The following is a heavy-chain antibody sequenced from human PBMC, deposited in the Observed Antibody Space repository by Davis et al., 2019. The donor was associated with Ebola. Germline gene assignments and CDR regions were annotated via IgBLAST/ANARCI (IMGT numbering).Heavy chain of an antibody. Sequence: GGSLRLSCVASDFTLSDFEMNWVRQAPGKGLEWLAYINFSGRTIHYADSVRGRFTISRDSAKNSLHLQLSSLRVEDTAVYYCAREPAYSPFYFDLWGQGTLVTVSS. CDR3: AREPAYSPFYFDL. CDR1: DFTLSDFE. D-gene: IGHD5-18*01. J-gene: IGHJ4*02. CDR2: INFSGRTI. V-gene: IGHV3-48*03.